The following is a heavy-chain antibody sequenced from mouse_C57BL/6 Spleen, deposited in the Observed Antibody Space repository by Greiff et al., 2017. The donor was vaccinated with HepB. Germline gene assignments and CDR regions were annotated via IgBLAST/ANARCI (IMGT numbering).Heavy chain of an antibody. CDR3: ARETTVVANWYFDV. CDR2: IDPSDSET. Sequence: QVQLQQPGAELVRPGSSVKLSCKASGYTFTSYWMHWVKQRPIQGLEWIGNIDPSDSETHYNQKFKDKATLTVDKSSSTAYMQLSSLTSEDSAVYYCARETTVVANWYFDVWGTGTTVTVSS. J-gene: IGHJ1*03. V-gene: IGHV1-52*01. D-gene: IGHD1-1*01. CDR1: GYTFTSYW.